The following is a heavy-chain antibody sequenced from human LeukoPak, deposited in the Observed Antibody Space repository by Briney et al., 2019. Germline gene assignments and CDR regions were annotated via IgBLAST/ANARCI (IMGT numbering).Heavy chain of an antibody. D-gene: IGHD6-13*01. J-gene: IGHJ4*02. V-gene: IGHV3-9*01. CDR3: AKDGSSSWYVDY. CDR2: ISWNSGSI. CDR1: GFTFDDYA. Sequence: GGSLRLSCAASGFTFDDYAMHWVRQAPGKGLEWVSGISWNSGSIGYADSVKGRFTISRDNSKNTLYLQMNSLRAEDTAVYYCAKDGSSSWYVDYWGQGTLVTVSS.